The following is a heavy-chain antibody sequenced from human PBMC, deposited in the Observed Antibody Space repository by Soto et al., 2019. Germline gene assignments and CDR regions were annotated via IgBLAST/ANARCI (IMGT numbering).Heavy chain of an antibody. CDR3: AREDCSGGSCYSSTFDY. V-gene: IGHV1-46*01. CDR1: GYTFTSYY. J-gene: IGHJ4*02. CDR2: INPSGGST. Sequence: ASVKVSCKASGYTFTSYYMHWVRQAPGQGLEWMGIINPSGGSTSYAQKFQGRVTMTRDTSTSTVYMELSSLRSEDTAVYYCAREDCSGGSCYSSTFDYWGQGTPVTVSS. D-gene: IGHD2-15*01.